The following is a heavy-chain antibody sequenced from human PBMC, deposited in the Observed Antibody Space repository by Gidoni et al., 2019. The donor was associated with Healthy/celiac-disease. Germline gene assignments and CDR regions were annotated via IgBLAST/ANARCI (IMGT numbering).Heavy chain of an antibody. CDR2: ISYDGSNK. J-gene: IGHJ4*02. D-gene: IGHD6-6*01. CDR1: GFTFSRYA. V-gene: IGHV3-30-3*01. Sequence: QVQLVESGGGVVQPGRSLRLSCAASGFTFSRYAMHWVRQAPGKGLEWVAVISYDGSNKYYADSVKGRFTISRDISKNTLYLQMNSLRAEDTAVYYCARDLPGPRIAAPPGYWGQGTLVTVSS. CDR3: ARDLPGPRIAAPPGY.